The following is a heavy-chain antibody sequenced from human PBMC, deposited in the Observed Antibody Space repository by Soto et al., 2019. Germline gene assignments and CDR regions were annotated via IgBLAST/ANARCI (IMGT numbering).Heavy chain of an antibody. Sequence: GGSLRLSCAASGFSFSDSYMSWVRQAPGKGLEWVAYISGSSGYTGYADSVKGRFTISRDNAKNSLYLQMNSLRVEDTAVYYCARDRGGYGPPDVWGQRTTVTVSS. D-gene: IGHD3-10*01. CDR1: GFSFSDSY. CDR3: ARDRGGYGPPDV. CDR2: ISGSSGYT. V-gene: IGHV3-11*06. J-gene: IGHJ6*02.